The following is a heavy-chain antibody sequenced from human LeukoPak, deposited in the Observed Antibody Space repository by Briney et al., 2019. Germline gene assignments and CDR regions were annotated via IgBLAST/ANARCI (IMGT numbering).Heavy chain of an antibody. CDR2: ISYDGSNK. CDR1: GFTFSNYA. D-gene: IGHD5-12*01. V-gene: IGHV3-30*04. Sequence: GGSLRLSCAASGFTFSNYAMHWVRQAPGKGLEWVAVISYDGSNKYYADSVKGRFTISRDNSKNTLYLQMNSLRAEDAAVYYCAKGQRRHVDIVATIPFDYWGQGTLVTVSS. CDR3: AKGQRRHVDIVATIPFDY. J-gene: IGHJ4*02.